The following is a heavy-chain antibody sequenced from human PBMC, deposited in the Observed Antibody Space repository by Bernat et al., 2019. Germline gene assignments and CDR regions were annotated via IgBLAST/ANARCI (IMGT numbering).Heavy chain of an antibody. CDR2: IIPNLGIA. CDR1: GCTFSSYT. V-gene: IGHV1-69*08. CDR3: ERDSIAYYYGSGSLYD. J-gene: IGHJ4*02. D-gene: IGHD3-10*01. Sequence: QVQLVQSGAEVKKPGSSVKVSCKASGCTFSSYTISWVRQAPGQGLEWMGRIIPNLGIANYAQKFQGRVTITADKSTSTAYMELSSLRSDDTAVYYCERDSIAYYYGSGSLYDWGQGTLVTVSS.